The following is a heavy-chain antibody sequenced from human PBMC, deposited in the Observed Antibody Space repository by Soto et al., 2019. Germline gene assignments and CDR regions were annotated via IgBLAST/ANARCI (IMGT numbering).Heavy chain of an antibody. CDR2: ISTSSSAI. J-gene: IGHJ6*02. CDR1: GFTFSSYS. Sequence: EVQLVESGGGLVQPGGSLRLSCAASGFTFSSYSMNWVRQTPGKGLEWVSYISTSSSAIYYADSVKGRFTISRDNAKNSLYLKMNSLRAEDTAVYYCAREIPVSGSYGMDVWGQGTTVTVSS. D-gene: IGHD6-19*01. V-gene: IGHV3-48*01. CDR3: AREIPVSGSYGMDV.